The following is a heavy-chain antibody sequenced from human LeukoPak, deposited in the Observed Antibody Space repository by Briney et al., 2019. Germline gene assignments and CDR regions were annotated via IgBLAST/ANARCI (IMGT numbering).Heavy chain of an antibody. Sequence: GGSLRLSCAASGFTFSSYGMHWVRQAPGKGLEWVAVIWYDGSNKYYADSVKGRFTISRDNSKNTLYLQMNSLRAEDTAVYYCAITGDKDAFDIWGQGIMVTVSS. D-gene: IGHD1-14*01. J-gene: IGHJ3*02. CDR2: IWYDGSNK. CDR3: AITGDKDAFDI. CDR1: GFTFSSYG. V-gene: IGHV3-33*01.